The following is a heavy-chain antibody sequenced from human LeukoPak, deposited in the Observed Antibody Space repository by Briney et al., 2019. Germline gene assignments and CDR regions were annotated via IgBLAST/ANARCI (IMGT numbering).Heavy chain of an antibody. Sequence: SETLSLTCTVSGYSISSGYYWDWIRQPPGKGLEWIGSIYHSGSTYYNPSLKSRVTISVDTSKNQFSLKLSSVTAADTAVYYCARADQLGIFDYWGQGTLVTVSS. CDR1: GYSISSGYY. CDR2: IYHSGST. J-gene: IGHJ4*02. V-gene: IGHV4-38-2*02. CDR3: ARADQLGIFDY. D-gene: IGHD3-16*01.